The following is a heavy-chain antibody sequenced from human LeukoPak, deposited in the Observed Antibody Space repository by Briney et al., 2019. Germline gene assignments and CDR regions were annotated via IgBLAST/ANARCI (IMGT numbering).Heavy chain of an antibody. CDR1: GFSFSSYA. D-gene: IGHD3-9*01. J-gene: IGHJ6*02. CDR2: IWYDGSNK. Sequence: GGSLRLSCAASGFSFSSYAMSWVRQAPGKGLEWVAVIWYDGSNKYYADSVKGRFTISRDNSKNTLYLQMNSLRAEDTAVYYCAREPSVLRYFDWLLSKADYYGMDVWGQGTTVTVSS. CDR3: AREPSVLRYFDWLLSKADYYGMDV. V-gene: IGHV3-33*08.